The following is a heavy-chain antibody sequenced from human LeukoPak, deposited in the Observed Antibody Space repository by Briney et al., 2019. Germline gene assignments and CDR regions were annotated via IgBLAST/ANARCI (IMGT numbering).Heavy chain of an antibody. CDR2: ISAYNGNT. V-gene: IGHV1-18*01. Sequence: GASVKVSCKASGYTFTSYGISWVRQAPGQGLEWMGWISAYNGNTNYAQKLQGRVTMTTDTSTSTAYMELRSLRSDDTAVYYCAREGDTYYYDSSDGAFDIWGQGTMATVSS. CDR3: AREGDTYYYDSSDGAFDI. CDR1: GYTFTSYG. J-gene: IGHJ3*02. D-gene: IGHD3-22*01.